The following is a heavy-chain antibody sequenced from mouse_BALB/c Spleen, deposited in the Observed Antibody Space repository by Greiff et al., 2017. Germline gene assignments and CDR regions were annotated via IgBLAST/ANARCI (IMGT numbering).Heavy chain of an antibody. CDR2: IDPENGDT. CDR3: NAIWVFFDY. CDR1: GFNIKDTY. J-gene: IGHJ2*01. Sequence: VQLKESGAELVKPGASVKLSCTASGFNIKDTYMHWVKQRPEQGLEWIGWIDPENGDTEYAPKFQGKATMTADTSSNTAYLQLSSLTSEDTAVYYCNAIWVFFDYWGQGTTLTVSS. D-gene: IGHD4-1*01. V-gene: IGHV14-4*02.